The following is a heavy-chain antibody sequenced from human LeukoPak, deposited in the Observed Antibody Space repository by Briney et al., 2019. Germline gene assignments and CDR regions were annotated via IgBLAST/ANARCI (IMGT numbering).Heavy chain of an antibody. D-gene: IGHD4-17*01. Sequence: ASVTVSCKVSGYTLTELSMHWVRQAPGKGLEWMGGFDPEDGETIYAQKFQGRVTMTEDTSTDTAYMELSSLRSEDTAVYYCATDGGPLNYGDYYFDYWGQGTLVTVSS. CDR3: ATDGGPLNYGDYYFDY. J-gene: IGHJ4*02. V-gene: IGHV1-24*01. CDR2: FDPEDGET. CDR1: GYTLTELS.